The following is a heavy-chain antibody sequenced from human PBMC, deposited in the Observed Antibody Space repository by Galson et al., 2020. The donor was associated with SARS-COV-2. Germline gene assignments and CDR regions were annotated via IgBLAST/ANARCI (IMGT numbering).Heavy chain of an antibody. CDR1: GFTLSSYA. J-gene: IGHJ4*02. CDR3: ARDQRFGELLRDY. Sequence: GGSLRLSCAASGFTLSSYAMHCVRPAPGKGLEWVAVIWYDGSNKYYADSVKGRFTISRDNSKNTLYLQMNSLRAEDTAVYYCARDQRFGELLRDYWCQGTLVTVAS. V-gene: IGHV3-33*01. CDR2: IWYDGSNK. D-gene: IGHD3-10*01.